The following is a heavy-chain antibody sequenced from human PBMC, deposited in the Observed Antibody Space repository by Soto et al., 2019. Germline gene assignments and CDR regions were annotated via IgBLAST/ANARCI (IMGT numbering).Heavy chain of an antibody. Sequence: ASVKVSCKASGYSFTDYHIHWVRQAPGQGLEWLGRINPKSGGTSTAQKFQGWVTMTTDTSISTASMELTRLTSDDTAIYYCARGDSTDCSNGVCSFFYNHDMDVWGQGTTVTAP. D-gene: IGHD2-8*01. V-gene: IGHV1-2*04. CDR3: ARGDSTDCSNGVCSFFYNHDMDV. CDR2: INPKSGGT. CDR1: GYSFTDYH. J-gene: IGHJ6*02.